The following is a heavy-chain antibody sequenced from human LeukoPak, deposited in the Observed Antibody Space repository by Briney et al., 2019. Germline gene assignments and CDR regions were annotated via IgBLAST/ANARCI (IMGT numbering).Heavy chain of an antibody. D-gene: IGHD2-15*01. CDR3: ARDAYVVVAAKDY. V-gene: IGHV3-7*01. J-gene: IGHJ4*02. CDR2: IKQDGSEK. Sequence: GGSLRLSCAAAGFTFSSYWMSWVRQAPGKGLEWVANIKQDGSEKYYVDSVKGRFTISRDNAKNSLYLQMNSLRAEDTAVYYCARDAYVVVAAKDYWGQGTLVTASS. CDR1: GFTFSSYW.